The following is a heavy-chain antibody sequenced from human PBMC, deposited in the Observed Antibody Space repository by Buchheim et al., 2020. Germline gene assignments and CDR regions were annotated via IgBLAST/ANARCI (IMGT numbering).Heavy chain of an antibody. CDR1: GYTFTAYA. J-gene: IGHJ4*02. CDR3: ARGPYGSGSYPGDS. D-gene: IGHD3-10*01. V-gene: IGHV1-3*05. Sequence: QVQLVQSGTEEKKPGASVKVSCKASGYTFTAYAIHWVRQAPGQRLEWMGWINVGNGNTKYSQKFQGRVTITRDTSASTAYMELSSLRSEDTAVYYCARGPYGSGSYPGDSWGQGTL. CDR2: INVGNGNT.